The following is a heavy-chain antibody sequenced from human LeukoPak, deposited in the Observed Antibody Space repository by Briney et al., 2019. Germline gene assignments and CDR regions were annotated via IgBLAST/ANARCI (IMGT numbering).Heavy chain of an antibody. CDR3: VRSRGLDYYGSGTDFDSYYYYMDV. CDR2: IYPNSGGT. D-gene: IGHD3-10*01. CDR1: GGTFSSYA. Sequence: ASVKVSCKASGGTFSSYAISWVRQAPGQGLEWMGWIYPNSGGTNYVQKFQGRVTMTRDTSISTAYMELSRLRSDDTAVYYCVRSRGLDYYGSGTDFDSYYYYMDVWGKGTTVTISS. V-gene: IGHV1-2*02. J-gene: IGHJ6*03.